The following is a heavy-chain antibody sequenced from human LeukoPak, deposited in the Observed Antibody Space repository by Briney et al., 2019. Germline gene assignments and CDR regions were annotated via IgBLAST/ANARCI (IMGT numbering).Heavy chain of an antibody. D-gene: IGHD2-8*01. Sequence: SETLSLTCAVSGYSISSGYYWGWIRQPPGKGLEWVGTIYHSGSTYYNPSLKSRVTISLDTSKNQFSLKLSSVTAADTAVYYCARALNGYFDSWGQATLVTVSS. CDR1: GYSISSGYY. V-gene: IGHV4-38-2*01. CDR3: ARALNGYFDS. CDR2: IYHSGST. J-gene: IGHJ4*02.